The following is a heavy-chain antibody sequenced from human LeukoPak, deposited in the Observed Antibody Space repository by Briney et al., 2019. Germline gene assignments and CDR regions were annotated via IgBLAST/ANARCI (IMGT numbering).Heavy chain of an antibody. CDR3: ARSMYYYDSSEAY. CDR2: IYYSGST. CDR1: GGSISSYC. D-gene: IGHD3-22*01. V-gene: IGHV4-59*08. Sequence: PSETLSLTCTVSGGSISSYCWSWIRQPPGKGLEWIGYIYYSGSTNYNPSLKSRVTISVDTSMNQFSLKLSSVTAADTAVYYCARSMYYYDSSEAYWGQGTLVTVSS. J-gene: IGHJ4*02.